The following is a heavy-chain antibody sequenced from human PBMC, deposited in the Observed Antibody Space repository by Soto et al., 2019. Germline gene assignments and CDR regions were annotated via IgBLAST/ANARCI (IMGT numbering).Heavy chain of an antibody. CDR3: AREGRSSTWYDWYFDL. J-gene: IGHJ2*01. CDR2: IGGGGDT. D-gene: IGHD6-13*01. CDR1: WFKFVGSD. V-gene: IGHV3-13*01. Sequence: GGGLGDSRGGSWFKFVGSDLHCVRPIKGKGLEWVSAIGGGGDTYYPDSVKGRFTISRENAKNSLYLQMNSLRDEDTAVYFCAREGRSSTWYDWYFDLWGRGTLVTVSS.